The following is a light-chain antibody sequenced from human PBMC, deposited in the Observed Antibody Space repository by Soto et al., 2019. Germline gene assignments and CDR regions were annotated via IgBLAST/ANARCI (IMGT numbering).Light chain of an antibody. CDR2: DAS. Sequence: DIQMTQSPSSLSASVGDRVTITCQASQDISNYLNWYQQKPGKAPKLLIFDASNVETGVPSRFSGSGSGTDFTSTIHSLQPEDAATYYCQQYEDLPLTFGGGTKVGIK. J-gene: IGKJ4*01. V-gene: IGKV1-33*01. CDR3: QQYEDLPLT. CDR1: QDISNY.